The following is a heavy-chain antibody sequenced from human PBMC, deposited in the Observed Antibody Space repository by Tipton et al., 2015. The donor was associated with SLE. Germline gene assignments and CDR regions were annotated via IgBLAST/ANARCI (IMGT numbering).Heavy chain of an antibody. CDR3: ARDALLMGYDSSGYYRVY. J-gene: IGHJ4*02. CDR2: ISSSSSYI. CDR1: GLTFSSYS. D-gene: IGHD3-22*01. V-gene: IGHV3-21*01. Sequence: GSLRLSCAASGLTFSSYSMNWVRQAPGKGLEWVSSISSSSSYIYYADSVKGRFTISRDNAKNSLYLQMNSLRAEDTAVYYCARDALLMGYDSSGYYRVYWGQGTLVTVSS.